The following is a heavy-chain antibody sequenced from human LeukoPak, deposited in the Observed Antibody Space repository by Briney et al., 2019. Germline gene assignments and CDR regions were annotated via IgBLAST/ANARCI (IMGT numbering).Heavy chain of an antibody. V-gene: IGHV1-46*01. D-gene: IGHD5-18*01. Sequence: ASVKVSCKASGYTFTSYYMHWVRQAPGQGLEWVGIINPSGGSTSYAQKFQGRVTMTRDTSTSTVYMELSSLRSEDTAVYYCARSDTAMELVDYWGQGTLVTVSS. CDR2: INPSGGST. J-gene: IGHJ4*02. CDR3: ARSDTAMELVDY. CDR1: GYTFTSYY.